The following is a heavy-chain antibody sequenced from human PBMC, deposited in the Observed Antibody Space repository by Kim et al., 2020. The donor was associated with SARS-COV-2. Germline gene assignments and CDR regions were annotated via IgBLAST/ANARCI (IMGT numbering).Heavy chain of an antibody. CDR3: ARDGGSGYSGYDPDY. CDR2: ISSSSSTI. V-gene: IGHV3-48*02. J-gene: IGHJ4*02. Sequence: GGSLRLSCAASGFTFSSYSMNWVRQAPGKGLEWVSYISSSSSTIYYADSVKGRFTISRDNAKNSLYLQMNSLRDEDTAVYYCARDGGSGYSGYDPDYWGQGTLVTVSS. CDR1: GFTFSSYS. D-gene: IGHD5-12*01.